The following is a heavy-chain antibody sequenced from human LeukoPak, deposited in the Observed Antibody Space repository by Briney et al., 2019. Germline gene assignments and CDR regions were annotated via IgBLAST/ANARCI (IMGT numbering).Heavy chain of an antibody. D-gene: IGHD5-12*01. CDR1: VYILTGYY. CDR3: AKSPYEFYFDY. Sequence: ASVKVSCMASVYILTGYYMHSLRPAPGQGLEWMRWINTNSGDTNYAQKFLGRVTMTRDTSINTAYMELSRLTSDDTAVYYCAKSPYEFYFDYWGQGTLVTISS. J-gene: IGHJ4*02. V-gene: IGHV1-2*02. CDR2: INTNSGDT.